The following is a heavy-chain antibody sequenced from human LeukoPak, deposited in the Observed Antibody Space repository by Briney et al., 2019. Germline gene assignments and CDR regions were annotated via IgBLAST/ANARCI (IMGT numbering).Heavy chain of an antibody. CDR2: ISWNSGSI. Sequence: GRSLRLSCAASGFTFDDYAMHWVRQAPGKGLEWVSGISWNSGSIGYADSVKGRFTISRDNAKYSLYLQMNSLRAEDTALYYCAKDRYGGSYFDYWGQGTLVTVSS. CDR1: GFTFDDYA. CDR3: AKDRYGGSYFDY. V-gene: IGHV3-9*01. J-gene: IGHJ4*02. D-gene: IGHD4-23*01.